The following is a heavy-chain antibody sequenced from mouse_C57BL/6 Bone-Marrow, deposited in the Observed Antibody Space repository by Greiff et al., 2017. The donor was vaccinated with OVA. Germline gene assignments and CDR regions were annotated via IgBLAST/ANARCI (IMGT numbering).Heavy chain of an antibody. J-gene: IGHJ1*03. V-gene: IGHV1-64*01. Sequence: QVQLQQPGAELVKPGASVKLSCKASGYTFTSYWMHWVKQRPGQGLEWIGMIHPNSGSTNYNEKFKSKATLTVDKSSSTAYMQLSSLTSEDSAVYYCARGGWLLRWYFDVWGTGTTVTVSS. D-gene: IGHD2-3*01. CDR3: ARGGWLLRWYFDV. CDR2: IHPNSGST. CDR1: GYTFTSYW.